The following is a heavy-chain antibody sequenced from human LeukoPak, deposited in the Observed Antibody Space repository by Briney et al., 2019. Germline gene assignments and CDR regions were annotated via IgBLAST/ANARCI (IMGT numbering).Heavy chain of an antibody. CDR1: GFTFSSYG. Sequence: AGGSLRLSCAASGFTFSSYGMYWVRQAPGKGLDWVAFIRSDGSNKYYADSMKGRFTISRDNSKNTLFLHMNSLRAEDTAVYYCAKDRSGWSLDYWGQGTLVTVSS. CDR2: IRSDGSNK. V-gene: IGHV3-30*02. J-gene: IGHJ4*02. CDR3: AKDRSGWSLDY. D-gene: IGHD6-19*01.